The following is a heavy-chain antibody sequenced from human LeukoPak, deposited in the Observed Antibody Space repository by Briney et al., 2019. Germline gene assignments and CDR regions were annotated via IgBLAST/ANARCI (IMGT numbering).Heavy chain of an antibody. Sequence: PSQTLSLTCTVSGGSISSGSYYWSWIRQPAGKGLEWIGRIYTSGSTNYNPSLKSRVTISVDTSKNQFSLKLSSVTAADTAVYYCARLQNPQGGYPEYFQHWGQGTLVTVSS. V-gene: IGHV4-61*02. CDR1: GGSISSGSYY. J-gene: IGHJ1*01. CDR3: ARLQNPQGGYPEYFQH. D-gene: IGHD1-1*01. CDR2: IYTSGST.